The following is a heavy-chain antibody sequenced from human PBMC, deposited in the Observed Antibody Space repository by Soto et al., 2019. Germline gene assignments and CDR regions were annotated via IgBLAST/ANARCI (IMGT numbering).Heavy chain of an antibody. V-gene: IGHV3-53*02. D-gene: IGHD6-13*01. CDR2: IFSGGST. Sequence: EVQLVETGGGLIQPGGSLRLSCAASGFTVSSNYMSWVRQAPGKGLEWVSVIFSGGSTYYADAVKGRFAISRDNSKNTLDLPMNSLRAEDTAVYYCTRDLPGYGSSWPREWGQGTLVTVSS. CDR3: TRDLPGYGSSWPRE. J-gene: IGHJ4*02. CDR1: GFTVSSNY.